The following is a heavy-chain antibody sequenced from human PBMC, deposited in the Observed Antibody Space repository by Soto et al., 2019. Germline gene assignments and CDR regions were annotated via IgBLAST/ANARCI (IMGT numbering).Heavy chain of an antibody. D-gene: IGHD6-19*01. Sequence: GGSLRLSCAASGFTFSSYSMNWVRQVPGKGLEWVSYISSGSSTIYYADSVKGRFTISRDNAKNSLYLQMNSLRDEDTAIYYCARDAPGSFPRDIAVAGWPGGMDVWGQGTSVTVSS. J-gene: IGHJ6*02. V-gene: IGHV3-48*02. CDR1: GFTFSSYS. CDR3: ARDAPGSFPRDIAVAGWPGGMDV. CDR2: ISSGSSTI.